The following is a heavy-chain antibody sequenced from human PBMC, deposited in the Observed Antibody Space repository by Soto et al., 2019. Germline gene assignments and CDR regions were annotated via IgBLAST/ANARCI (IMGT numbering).Heavy chain of an antibody. V-gene: IGHV3-48*01. CDR1: GFTFSSYS. J-gene: IGHJ6*04. CDR2: ISSSSSTI. D-gene: IGHD3-3*01. CDR3: ARDAGITIFGVVIMTPMDV. Sequence: GGSLRLSCAASGFTFSSYSMNWVRQAPGKGLEWVSYISSSSSTIYYADSVKGRFTISRDNAKNSLYLQMNSLRAEDTAVYYCARDAGITIFGVVIMTPMDVWGKGTTVTVSS.